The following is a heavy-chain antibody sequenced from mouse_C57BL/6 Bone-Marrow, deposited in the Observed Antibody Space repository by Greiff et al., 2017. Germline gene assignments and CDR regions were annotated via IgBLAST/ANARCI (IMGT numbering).Heavy chain of an antibody. J-gene: IGHJ1*03. Sequence: EVQVVESGGGLVKPGGSLKLSCAASGFTFSSYTMSWVRQTPEKRLQWVAAISGGGGNTYYPDSVKGRFTISRDNDKNILYRQMSSLRSEYTALYYCSRQVTTVLATKYFDVWGTGTTVTVSS. CDR1: GFTFSSYT. CDR2: ISGGGGNT. CDR3: SRQVTTVLATKYFDV. V-gene: IGHV5-9*01. D-gene: IGHD1-1*01.